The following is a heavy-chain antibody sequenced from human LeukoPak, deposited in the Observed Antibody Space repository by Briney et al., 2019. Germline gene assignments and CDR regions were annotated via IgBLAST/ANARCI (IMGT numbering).Heavy chain of an antibody. J-gene: IGHJ6*03. V-gene: IGHV4-34*01. D-gene: IGHD2/OR15-2a*01. CDR1: GGSFSSYY. Sequence: PSETLSLTCAVYGGSFSSYYWSWIRQSPGKGLEWIWEISHSGSTNYDPSLKSRVTISVDTSKNQFSLKLSSVTAADTAVFYCARREVETTFYYYYYMDVWGKGTTVTVSS. CDR2: ISHSGST. CDR3: ARREVETTFYYYYYMDV.